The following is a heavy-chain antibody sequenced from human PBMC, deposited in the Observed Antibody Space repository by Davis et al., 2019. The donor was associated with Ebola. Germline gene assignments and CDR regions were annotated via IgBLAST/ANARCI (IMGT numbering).Heavy chain of an antibody. CDR1: GGSIGSGGYS. D-gene: IGHD3-10*01. V-gene: IGHV4-30-2*01. J-gene: IGHJ6*02. CDR2: IYHSGST. CDR3: ARGPSVRGMDV. Sequence: MPSETLSLTCAVSGGSIGSGGYSWSWIRQPPGKGLEWIGYIYHSGSTYYNPSLKSRVTISVDRSKNQFSLKLSSVTAADTAAYYCARGPSVRGMDVWGQGTTVTVSS.